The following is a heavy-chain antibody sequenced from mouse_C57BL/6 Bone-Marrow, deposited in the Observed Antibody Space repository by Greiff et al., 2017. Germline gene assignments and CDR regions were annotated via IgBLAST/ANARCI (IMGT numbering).Heavy chain of an antibody. V-gene: IGHV14-4*01. J-gene: IGHJ1*03. Sequence: VQLQQSGAELVRPGASVKLSCTASGFNIKDDYMHWVKQRPEPGLAWIGWIDPENGDTEYASKFQGKATITADTSSNTAHLQLSSLTSEDTAVYYCTSNMDWYFDVGGTGTTVTVSA. CDR1: GFNIKDDY. D-gene: IGHD2-1*01. CDR3: TSNMDWYFDV. CDR2: IDPENGDT.